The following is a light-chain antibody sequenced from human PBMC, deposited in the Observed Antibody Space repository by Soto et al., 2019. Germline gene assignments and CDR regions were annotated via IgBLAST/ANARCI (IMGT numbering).Light chain of an antibody. V-gene: IGKV3-20*01. CDR1: QSVSSH. J-gene: IGKJ5*01. Sequence: ELTESPSTLSLSTGDRATLTCRASQSVSSHFAWYQQKSGQAPRLLIYGASSRATGIPDRFSGSGSGTDFTLTISRLEPEDFAVYYCQHYGSSPPITFGQGTRLENK. CDR2: GAS. CDR3: QHYGSSPPIT.